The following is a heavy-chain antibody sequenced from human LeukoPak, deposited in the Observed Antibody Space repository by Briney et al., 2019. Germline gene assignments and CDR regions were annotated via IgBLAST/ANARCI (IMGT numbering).Heavy chain of an antibody. J-gene: IGHJ1*01. D-gene: IGHD2-15*01. V-gene: IGHV5-51*01. CDR2: IYPGDSDI. CDR3: ARTGYCSGGTCSHSGYFQH. CDR1: GYSFTTYW. Sequence: RGESLKISCKASGYSFTTYWIGWVRQMPGKGLEWMGLIYPGDSDIRYSPSFQGQVTISVDKSISTAYLQWSSLKASDTAMYYCARTGYCSGGTCSHSGYFQHWGQGTLVTVSS.